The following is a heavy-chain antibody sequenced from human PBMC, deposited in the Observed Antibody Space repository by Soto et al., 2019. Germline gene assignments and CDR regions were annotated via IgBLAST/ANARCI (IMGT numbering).Heavy chain of an antibody. J-gene: IGHJ5*01. Sequence: GASVKVSCKTSGFTFSSSAVQWVRQARGQRLEWIGWIVVGGGFTNYAEKFQDRVIITRDMSTSTVYMELSSLTSDDTAVFYCAKGSALSSSWFLAERFFDPWGQGTLVTVSS. CDR2: IVVGGGFT. V-gene: IGHV1-58*01. D-gene: IGHD6-13*01. CDR1: GFTFSSSA. CDR3: AKGSALSSSWFLAERFFDP.